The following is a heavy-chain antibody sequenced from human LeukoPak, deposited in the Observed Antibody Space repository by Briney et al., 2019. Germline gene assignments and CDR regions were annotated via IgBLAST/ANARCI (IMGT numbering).Heavy chain of an antibody. CDR1: GYTFTSYG. V-gene: IGHV1-69*06. D-gene: IGHD2-15*01. CDR3: ARSTGYCSAGSCYPQFDY. CDR2: IIPIFGTP. J-gene: IGHJ4*02. Sequence: SVKVSCKASGYTFTSYGISWVRQAPGQGLEWMGGIIPIFGTPNYAQKFQGRVTITADKSTSTAYMELSSLRSEDTAVYYCARSTGYCSAGSCYPQFDYWGQGTLVTVSS.